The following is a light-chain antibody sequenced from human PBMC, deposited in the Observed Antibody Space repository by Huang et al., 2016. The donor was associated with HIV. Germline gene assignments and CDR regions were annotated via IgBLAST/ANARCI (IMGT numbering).Light chain of an antibody. Sequence: EIVMTQSPGTLSLSPGERATLSCRPSQSVSSNLAWYQHKPGQAPGLLIYGASTRATGVPARFSGSGSGTEFTLTISSLQSDDFVVYYCQQYQDWPRTFGQGTKVEIK. CDR3: QQYQDWPRT. CDR2: GAS. J-gene: IGKJ1*01. V-gene: IGKV3-15*01. CDR1: QSVSSN.